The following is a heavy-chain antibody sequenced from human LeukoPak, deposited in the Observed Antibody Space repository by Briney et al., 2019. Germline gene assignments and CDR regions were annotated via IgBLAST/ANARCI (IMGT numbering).Heavy chain of an antibody. J-gene: IGHJ5*02. CDR3: ARRSADGQNWFDP. CDR1: GGSISSYY. CDR2: IYYSGST. V-gene: IGHV4-59*01. Sequence: SETLSLTCTVSGGSISSYYWSWIRQPPGKGLEWIGYIYYSGSTNRNPSLKSRVTISVDTSKNQFSLKLSSVTAADTAVYYCARRSADGQNWFDPWGQGTLVTVSS.